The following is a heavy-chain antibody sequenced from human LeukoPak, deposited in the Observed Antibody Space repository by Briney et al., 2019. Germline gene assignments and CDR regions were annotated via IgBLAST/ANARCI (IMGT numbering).Heavy chain of an antibody. V-gene: IGHV4-59*12. D-gene: IGHD5-18*01. CDR2: IYYSGST. J-gene: IGHJ4*02. CDR1: GGSISSYY. CDR3: ARAKIQLWFDY. Sequence: PSETLSLTCTVSGGSISSYYWSWIRQPPGKGLEWIGSIYYSGSTYYNPSLKSRVTISVDTSKNQFSLKLSSVTAADTAVYYCARAKIQLWFDYWGQGTLVTVSS.